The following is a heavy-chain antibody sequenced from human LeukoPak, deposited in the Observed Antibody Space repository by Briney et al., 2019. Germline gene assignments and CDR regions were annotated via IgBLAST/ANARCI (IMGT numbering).Heavy chain of an antibody. J-gene: IGHJ6*03. V-gene: IGHV3-23*01. Sequence: GGSLRLSCAASGFTFNDYAMSWVRQAPGAGLEWVSGLTGSGGNTYYADSVKGRFTISRDNSKNTLSLQMNSLRAEDAAVYYCVKFRGIQHYNYHMDVWGKGTTVTVSS. CDR2: LTGSGGNT. CDR3: VKFRGIQHYNYHMDV. CDR1: GFTFNDYA. D-gene: IGHD3-10*01.